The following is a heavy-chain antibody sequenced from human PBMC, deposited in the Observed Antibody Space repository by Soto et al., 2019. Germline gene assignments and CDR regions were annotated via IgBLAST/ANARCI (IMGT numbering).Heavy chain of an antibody. J-gene: IGHJ4*02. CDR1: GFTFGGYA. CDR2: IRSKAYGGTT. Sequence: GGSLRLSCTASGFTFGGYAMSWFRQAPGKGLEWVGFIRSKAYGGTTEYAASVKGRFTISRDDSKSIAYLQMNSLKTEDTAVYYCTRTQRLNYYDSSGFFDYWGQGTLVTVSS. V-gene: IGHV3-49*03. CDR3: TRTQRLNYYDSSGFFDY. D-gene: IGHD3-22*01.